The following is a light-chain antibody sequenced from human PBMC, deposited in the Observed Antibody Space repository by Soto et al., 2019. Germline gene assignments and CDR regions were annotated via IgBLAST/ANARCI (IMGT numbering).Light chain of an antibody. V-gene: IGLV1-47*01. CDR1: SSNIGSNS. J-gene: IGLJ1*01. CDR3: ATWDDSLSGFV. Sequence: QSFLTQAPSVSGTPGQRVTISCSGSSSNIGSNSVYWYQHLTGTAPKLLIYRNNQRPSGVPDRISGSKSDTSASLAISGLRSEDEADYYCATWDDSLSGFVFGTGTKVT. CDR2: RNN.